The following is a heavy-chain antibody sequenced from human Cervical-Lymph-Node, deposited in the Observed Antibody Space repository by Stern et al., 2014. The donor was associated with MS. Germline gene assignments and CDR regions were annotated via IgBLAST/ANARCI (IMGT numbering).Heavy chain of an antibody. D-gene: IGHD3-3*01. V-gene: IGHV1-69*18. CDR2: IIPIFGPP. Sequence: VQLVESGAEVKKPGSSVKVSCKTSGGTFSNSAFSWIRQAPGQGLEWMGRIIPIFGPPTYAQRFQDRVTITAHDSTNTAYMELSNLRSEDTAVYYCARSAGYYSAMDVWGQGTTVTVSS. CDR1: GGTFSNSA. J-gene: IGHJ6*02. CDR3: ARSAGYYSAMDV.